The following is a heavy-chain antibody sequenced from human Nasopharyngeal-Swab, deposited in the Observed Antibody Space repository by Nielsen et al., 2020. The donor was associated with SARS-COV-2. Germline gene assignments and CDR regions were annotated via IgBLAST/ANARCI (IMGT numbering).Heavy chain of an antibody. CDR1: GFTFSDYY. V-gene: IGHV3-11*01. J-gene: IGHJ6*02. Sequence: GESLKISCAASGFTFSDYYMSWIRQAPGKGLEWVSYISSSGSTIYYADSVKGRFTISRDNAKNSLYPQMNSLRAEDTAVYYCARSHKGYSHGYTNYYGMDVWGQGTTVTVSS. CDR2: ISSSGSTI. D-gene: IGHD5-18*01. CDR3: ARSHKGYSHGYTNYYGMDV.